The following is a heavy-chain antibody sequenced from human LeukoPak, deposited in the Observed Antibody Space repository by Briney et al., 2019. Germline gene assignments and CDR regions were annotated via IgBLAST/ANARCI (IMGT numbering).Heavy chain of an antibody. CDR2: IKQDGSEK. J-gene: IGHJ4*02. CDR1: GFTFSSYW. Sequence: GGSLRLSCAASGFTFSSYWMSWVRQAPGKGLEWVANIKQDGSEKYYVDSVKGRFTISRDNAKNSLYLQMNSLRAEDTAVYYCAKASGYTYSYFDYWGQGTLVTVSS. D-gene: IGHD3-3*01. CDR3: AKASGYTYSYFDY. V-gene: IGHV3-7*01.